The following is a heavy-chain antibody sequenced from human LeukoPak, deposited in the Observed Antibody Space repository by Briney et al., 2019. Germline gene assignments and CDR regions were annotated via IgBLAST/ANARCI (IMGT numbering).Heavy chain of an antibody. CDR2: ISGSSSYI. CDR1: GFTFSSYS. J-gene: IGHJ4*02. CDR3: ARGDTYYSGSGSLDY. V-gene: IGHV3-21*01. D-gene: IGHD3-10*01. Sequence: GGSLRLACAASGFTFSSYSMNWVRQAPGKGLEWVSCISGSSSYIYSADSVKGRFTISRHNAKNSLYLQMNSLRAEDTAVYYCARGDTYYSGSGSLDYWGQGTLVTVSS.